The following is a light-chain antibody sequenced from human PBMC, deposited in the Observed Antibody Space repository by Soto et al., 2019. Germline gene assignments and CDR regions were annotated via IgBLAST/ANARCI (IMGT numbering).Light chain of an antibody. CDR2: GAS. CDR3: QHYGSSPPVAIT. V-gene: IGKV3-20*01. J-gene: IGKJ5*01. CDR1: QSVSGTY. Sequence: EIVLTQSPGSLSLSPCERATLSFSASQSVSGTYLAWYQQKPGQAPRLLIYGASSRATGIPDRFSGSGSGTDFTLTITRLEPEDFAVYYCQHYGSSPPVAITFGQGTRLEIK.